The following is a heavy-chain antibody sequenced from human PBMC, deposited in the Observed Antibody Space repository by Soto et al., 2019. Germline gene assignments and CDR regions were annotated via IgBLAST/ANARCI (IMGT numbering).Heavy chain of an antibody. CDR3: ARQGSNGAYYYYGMDV. V-gene: IGHV5-51*01. J-gene: IGHJ6*02. CDR1: GYSFTSYW. Sequence: GESLKISCKGSGYSFTSYWIGWVRQMPGKGLEWMGIMYPGDSDIRYSPSFQGQVTISADRSISTAYLQWSSLKASDTAMYYCARQGSNGAYYYYGMDVWGQGTTVTVSS. D-gene: IGHD2-8*01. CDR2: MYPGDSDI.